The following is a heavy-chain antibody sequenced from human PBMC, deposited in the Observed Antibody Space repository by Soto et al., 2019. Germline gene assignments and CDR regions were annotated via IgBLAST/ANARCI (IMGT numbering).Heavy chain of an antibody. J-gene: IGHJ4*02. CDR3: ARDWSVGRFNYYDSSGYYYQEPYYFDY. V-gene: IGHV1-46*01. Sequence: ASVKVSCKASGYTFTSYYMHWVRQAPGQGLEWMGIINPSGGSTSYAQKFQGRVTMTRDTSTSTVYMELSSLRSEDTAVYYCARDWSVGRFNYYDSSGYYYQEPYYFDYWGQGTLVTVSS. CDR1: GYTFTSYY. D-gene: IGHD3-22*01. CDR2: INPSGGST.